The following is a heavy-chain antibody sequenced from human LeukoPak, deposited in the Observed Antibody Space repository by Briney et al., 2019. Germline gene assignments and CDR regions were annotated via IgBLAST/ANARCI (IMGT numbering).Heavy chain of an antibody. Sequence: ASVKASCKASGGTFSSYAISWVRQAPGQGLEWMGGIIPIFGTANYAQKFPGRVTITADESTSTTYMEMSSLRSEDTAVYYCSRGSVSSDSSDYYDYWGQGTLVTVSS. CDR3: SRGSVSSDSSDYYDY. V-gene: IGHV1-69*13. CDR1: GGTFSSYA. J-gene: IGHJ4*02. CDR2: IIPIFGTA. D-gene: IGHD3-22*01.